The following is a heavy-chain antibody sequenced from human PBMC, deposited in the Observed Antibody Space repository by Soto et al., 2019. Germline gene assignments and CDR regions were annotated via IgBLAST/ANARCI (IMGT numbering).Heavy chain of an antibody. CDR2: ISAYNGNT. Sequence: QVQLVQSGAEVKKPGASVKVSCKASGYTFTSYGISWVRQAPGQGLEWMGWISAYNGNTNYAQKLQGRVTMTTDTPTSTACRGLRSWSSDARAVHYGARGSSGSAHANGGQATL. D-gene: IGHD6-13*01. CDR3: ARGSSGSAHAN. J-gene: IGHJ4*02. CDR1: GYTFTSYG. V-gene: IGHV1-18*01.